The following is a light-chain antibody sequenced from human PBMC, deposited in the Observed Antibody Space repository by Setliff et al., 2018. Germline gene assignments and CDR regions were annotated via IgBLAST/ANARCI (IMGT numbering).Light chain of an antibody. CDR2: GNS. CDR1: SSNIGAGYD. V-gene: IGLV1-40*01. J-gene: IGLJ1*01. Sequence: QSALTQPPSVSGAPGQRVTISCTGSSSNIGAGYDVHWYQQLPGTAPKLLIYGNSNRPSGVPDRFSGSKSGTSASLAITGLQAEDEADYYRQSYDSSLSGDVFGTGTKGTVL. CDR3: QSYDSSLSGDV.